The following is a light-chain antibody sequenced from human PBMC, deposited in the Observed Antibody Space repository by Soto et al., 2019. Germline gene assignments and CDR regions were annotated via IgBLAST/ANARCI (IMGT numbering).Light chain of an antibody. J-gene: IGLJ1*01. CDR1: SSNIGSNT. Sequence: QSVLTQPPSASGTPGQRVTISCSGSSSNIGSNTVNWYQQLPGTAPKLLIYSHNQRPSGVPDRFSVSKSGTSASLAISGLQSEDAADYYCATWDDSLDGYVFGTGTKLTVL. V-gene: IGLV1-44*01. CDR3: ATWDDSLDGYV. CDR2: SHN.